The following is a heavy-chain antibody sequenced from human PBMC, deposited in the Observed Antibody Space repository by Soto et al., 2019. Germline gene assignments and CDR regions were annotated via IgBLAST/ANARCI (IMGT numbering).Heavy chain of an antibody. V-gene: IGHV4-4*02. CDR2: IYPTGRS. Sequence: QVQLQESGPRLVKPSGTLSLTCAVSGGSINTNNWWSWVRQPPLKGLEWIGEIYPTGRSNYNPSLESRVTISVDTSKSKFSLELTSVTAADTAVYYCASHIAVAGTMGFYYWCQGILVTVS. J-gene: IGHJ4*02. D-gene: IGHD6-19*01. CDR3: ASHIAVAGTMGFYY. CDR1: GGSINTNNW.